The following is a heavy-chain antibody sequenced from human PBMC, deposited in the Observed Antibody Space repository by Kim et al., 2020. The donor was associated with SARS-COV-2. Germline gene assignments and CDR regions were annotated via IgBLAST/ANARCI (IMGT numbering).Heavy chain of an antibody. V-gene: IGHV3-11*01. Sequence: GGSLRLSCAASGFTFSDYYMSWIRQAPGKGLEGVSYISSSGSTIYYADSVKGRFTISRDNAKNSLYLQMNSLRAEDTAVYYCARWPSKGVRFLEWLSGTYYYYGMDVWGQGTTVTVSS. CDR1: GFTFSDYY. CDR2: ISSSGSTI. J-gene: IGHJ6*02. CDR3: ARWPSKGVRFLEWLSGTYYYYGMDV. D-gene: IGHD3-3*01.